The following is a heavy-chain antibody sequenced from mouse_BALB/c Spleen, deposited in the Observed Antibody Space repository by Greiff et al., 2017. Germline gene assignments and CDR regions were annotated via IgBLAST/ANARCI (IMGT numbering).Heavy chain of an antibody. J-gene: IGHJ2*01. CDR3: ARGGGGVDY. CDR2: ISSGSSTI. V-gene: IGHV5-17*02. CDR1: GFTFSSFG. Sequence: VQLVESGGGLVQPGGSRKLSCAASGFTFSSFGMHWVRQAPANGLEWVAYISSGSSTIYYAATVKGRFTISRDNPKNTRFLQLTSLRSEATAMYDCARGGGGVDYWGQGTTRTVSA.